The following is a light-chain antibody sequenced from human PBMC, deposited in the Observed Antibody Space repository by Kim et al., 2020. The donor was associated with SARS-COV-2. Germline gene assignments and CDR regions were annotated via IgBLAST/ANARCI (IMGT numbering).Light chain of an antibody. Sequence: VTIACTGSSSNIWAGYDGHWYQQLPGTAPKLLIYGNSNRPSGVPDRFSGSKSGTSASLAITGLQAEDEADYYCQSYDSSLSGSYVVFGGGTQLTVL. CDR1: SSNIWAGYD. CDR3: QSYDSSLSGSYVV. CDR2: GNS. V-gene: IGLV1-40*01. J-gene: IGLJ2*01.